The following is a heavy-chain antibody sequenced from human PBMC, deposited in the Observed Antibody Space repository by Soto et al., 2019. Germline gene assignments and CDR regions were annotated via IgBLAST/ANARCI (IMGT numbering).Heavy chain of an antibody. Sequence: GGSLRLSCAASGFTFSSYWMSWVRQAPGKGLEWVANIRQDGSEKYYVDSVKGRFTISRDNAKNSLYLQMNSLRAEDTAVYYCARVGGVLRYFDWYGWFDPWGQGTLVTVSS. CDR2: IRQDGSEK. CDR3: ARVGGVLRYFDWYGWFDP. D-gene: IGHD3-9*01. CDR1: GFTFSSYW. V-gene: IGHV3-7*01. J-gene: IGHJ5*02.